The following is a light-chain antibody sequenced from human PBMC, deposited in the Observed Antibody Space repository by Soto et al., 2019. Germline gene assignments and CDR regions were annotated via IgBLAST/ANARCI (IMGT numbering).Light chain of an antibody. CDR1: QALSNY. CDR2: SAS. V-gene: IGKV1-9*01. Sequence: DIQLTHSTSVLSASVGDTVTITCRASQALSNYLAWYQQKPGKAPDLLIYSASTLQSGVPSRFSGSGSETEFSLTIRALQPEDFATYYCQQLSRYPLTFGGGTKVDIK. J-gene: IGKJ4*01. CDR3: QQLSRYPLT.